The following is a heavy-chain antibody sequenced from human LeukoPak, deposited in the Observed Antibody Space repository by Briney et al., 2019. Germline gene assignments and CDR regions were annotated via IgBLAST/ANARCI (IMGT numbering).Heavy chain of an antibody. CDR3: AKPSYGSGSYTHFDY. D-gene: IGHD3-10*01. V-gene: IGHV3-30*18. Sequence: GGSLRLSCAASELNFDDYTMHWVRQAPGKGLEWVAVISYDGSNKYYADSVKGRFTISRDNSKNTLYLQMNSLRAEDTAVYYCAKPSYGSGSYTHFDYWGQGTLVTVSS. J-gene: IGHJ4*02. CDR1: ELNFDDYT. CDR2: ISYDGSNK.